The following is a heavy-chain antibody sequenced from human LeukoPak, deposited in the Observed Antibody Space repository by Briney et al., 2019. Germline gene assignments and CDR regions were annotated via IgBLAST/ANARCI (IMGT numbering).Heavy chain of an antibody. Sequence: SETLSLTCSVSGGSISSSSYYWAWIRQPPGKDLLWFSSMYYSGSIYYNPFLRSRVTISVDTPKNQLSLKLSSVTAADTAVYYCARHTGGSGTYATWGQGTLVTVSS. CDR3: ARHTGGSGTYAT. CDR1: GGSISSSSYY. V-gene: IGHV4-39*01. D-gene: IGHD3-10*01. J-gene: IGHJ5*02. CDR2: MYYSGSI.